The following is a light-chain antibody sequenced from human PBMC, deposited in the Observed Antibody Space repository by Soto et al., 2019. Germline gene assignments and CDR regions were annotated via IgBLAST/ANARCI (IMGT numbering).Light chain of an antibody. CDR2: FAS. Sequence: EIVMTQSPATLSVSPGERATLSCRASQSVSNNLAWYQQKPGQAPRLLIYFASTRATRIPARFSGSGSGTEFTITISSPQSEDFSVYYRQQYKKSPLTFGGGTKVETK. J-gene: IGKJ4*01. CDR3: QQYKKSPLT. V-gene: IGKV3-15*01. CDR1: QSVSNN.